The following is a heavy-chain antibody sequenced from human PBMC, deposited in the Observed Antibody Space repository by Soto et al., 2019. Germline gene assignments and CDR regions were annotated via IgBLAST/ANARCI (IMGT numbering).Heavy chain of an antibody. Sequence: SVKVSCKASGGTFRSYGINWVRQAPGQGLEWMGGTVPSYGTANYAQKFQGRLTITADTSTSTAYMELSSLRYEDTAVYYCARSVDVGALYYGMDVCGQGPTVTVSS. J-gene: IGHJ6*02. CDR1: GGTFRSYG. CDR3: ARSVDVGALYYGMDV. V-gene: IGHV1-69*06. CDR2: TVPSYGTA. D-gene: IGHD1-26*01.